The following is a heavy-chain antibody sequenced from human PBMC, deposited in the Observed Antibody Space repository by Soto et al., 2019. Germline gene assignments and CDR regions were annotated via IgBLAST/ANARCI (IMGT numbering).Heavy chain of an antibody. Sequence: QVQLMQSGAEVKKPGASVKVSCKASGDTFTDYYIHWVRQAPGQGLEWMATVNPSGGHTTYSQHFLGRVTMTRYTSTSTLDMELTSLTSDDTAVYYCAREGHVVVVTAAFDYWGQGTLVTVSS. D-gene: IGHD2-21*02. V-gene: IGHV1-46*01. CDR1: GDTFTDYY. CDR2: VNPSGGHT. CDR3: AREGHVVVVTAAFDY. J-gene: IGHJ4*02.